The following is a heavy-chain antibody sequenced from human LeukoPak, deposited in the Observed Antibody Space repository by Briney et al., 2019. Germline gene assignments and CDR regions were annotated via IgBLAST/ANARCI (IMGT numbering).Heavy chain of an antibody. CDR2: ISYSGST. D-gene: IGHD6-19*01. CDR1: GGSLSSGDYY. V-gene: IGHV4-30-4*01. CDR3: ARGIAVEEYYFDY. J-gene: IGHJ4*02. Sequence: PSETLSLTCTVSGGSLSSGDYYWGWVRQPRGRGLEWIGYISYSGSTYYNPSLKSRVTISVDTSKNQFSLKLSSVTDADTAVYYYARGIAVEEYYFDYWGQGTLVTGAS.